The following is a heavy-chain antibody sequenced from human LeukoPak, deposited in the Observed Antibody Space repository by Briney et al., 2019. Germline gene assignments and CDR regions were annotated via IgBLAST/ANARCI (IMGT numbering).Heavy chain of an antibody. D-gene: IGHD2-15*01. CDR2: IYYSGST. CDR1: GGSVSSGSYY. Sequence: PSETLSLTCTVSGGSVSSGSYYWSWIRQPPGKGLEWIGYIYYSGSTNYNPSLKSRVTISVDTSKNQFSLKLSSVTAADMAVYYCARIYCSGGSCYLDYWGQGTLVTVSS. J-gene: IGHJ4*02. CDR3: ARIYCSGGSCYLDY. V-gene: IGHV4-61*01.